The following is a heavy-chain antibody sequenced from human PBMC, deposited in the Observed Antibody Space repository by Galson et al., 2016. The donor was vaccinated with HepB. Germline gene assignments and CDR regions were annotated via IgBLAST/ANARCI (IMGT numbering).Heavy chain of an antibody. V-gene: IGHV3-30*04. Sequence: SLRLSCAASGFIFGDYTMNWFRQAPGKGLEWVAVISPDGNKKYYADSVKGRFSISRDNSKNTILLQMHSLRGDDSAVYFCAKAVYYDYWSGYPSYFYYYGLDVWGQGTTVTVSS. CDR1: GFIFGDYT. J-gene: IGHJ6*02. D-gene: IGHD3-3*01. CDR2: ISPDGNKK. CDR3: AKAVYYDYWSGYPSYFYYYGLDV.